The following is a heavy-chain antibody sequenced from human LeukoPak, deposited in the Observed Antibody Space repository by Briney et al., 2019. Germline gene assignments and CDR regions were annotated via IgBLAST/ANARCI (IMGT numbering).Heavy chain of an antibody. CDR2: IYYSGST. Sequence: SETLSLTCTVSGGSISSYYWSWIRQPPGKGLEWIGHIYYSGSTNYNPSLKSRVTISVDTSKNQFSLKLSSVTAADTAVYYCARALGGCSGGSCGYYFDYWGQGTLVTVSS. CDR3: ARALGGCSGGSCGYYFDY. V-gene: IGHV4-59*01. CDR1: GGSISSYY. J-gene: IGHJ4*02. D-gene: IGHD2-15*01.